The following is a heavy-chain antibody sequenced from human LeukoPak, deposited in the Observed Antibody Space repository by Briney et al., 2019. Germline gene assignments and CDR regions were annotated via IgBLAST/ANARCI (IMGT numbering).Heavy chain of an antibody. CDR3: ARDRPGDSSLDY. CDR2: IFYSGST. Sequence: SETLSLTCSVSGGSISGYYWSWIWQSPGKGLEWIAYIFYSGSTNYNPSLKSRVTISVDTPKNQFSLKLTSVTPADTAVYYCARDRPGDSSLDYWGQGTLVTVSS. V-gene: IGHV4-59*01. D-gene: IGHD6-13*01. CDR1: GGSISGYY. J-gene: IGHJ4*02.